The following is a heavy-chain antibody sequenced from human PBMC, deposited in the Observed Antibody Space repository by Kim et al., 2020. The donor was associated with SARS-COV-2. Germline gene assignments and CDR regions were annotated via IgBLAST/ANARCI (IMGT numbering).Heavy chain of an antibody. CDR2: ISWNSGSI. CDR3: AKALDFDWSSNYFDY. V-gene: IGHV3-9*01. J-gene: IGHJ4*02. D-gene: IGHD3-9*01. CDR1: GFTFGDYA. Sequence: GGSLRLSCAASGFTFGDYAMHWVRQAPGKGLEWVSGISWNSGSIGYADSVKGRFTISRDNAKNSLYLQMNSLRAEDTALYYCAKALDFDWSSNYFDYWGQGTLVTVSS.